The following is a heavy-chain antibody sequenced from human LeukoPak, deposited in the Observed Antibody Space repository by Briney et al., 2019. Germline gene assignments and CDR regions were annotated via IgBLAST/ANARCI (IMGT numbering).Heavy chain of an antibody. Sequence: SETLSLTCTVSGGSISSSSYYWGWIRQPPGKGLEWIGSIYYSGSTYYNPSLKSRVTISVDTSKNQFSLKLSSVTAADTAVYYCARGIVATIARGMTFDYWAREPWSPSPQ. CDR3: ARGIVATIARGMTFDY. CDR2: IYYSGST. J-gene: IGHJ4*02. V-gene: IGHV4-39*07. D-gene: IGHD5-12*01. CDR1: GGSISSSSYY.